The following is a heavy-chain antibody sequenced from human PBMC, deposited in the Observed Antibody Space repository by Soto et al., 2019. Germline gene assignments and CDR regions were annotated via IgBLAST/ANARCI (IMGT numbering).Heavy chain of an antibody. CDR1: VGSIGSGGYS. J-gene: IGHJ5*02. CDR2: IYHSGST. CDR3: ARGGPPIDYNWFDP. Sequence: PSEPLSLPCAVSVGSIGSGGYSWSWILQPPVKGLEWIGYIYHSGSTYYNPSLKSRVTISVDRSKNQFSLKLSSVTAADTAVYYCARGGPPIDYNWFDPWGQGTLVTVSS. V-gene: IGHV4-30-2*01. D-gene: IGHD3-9*01.